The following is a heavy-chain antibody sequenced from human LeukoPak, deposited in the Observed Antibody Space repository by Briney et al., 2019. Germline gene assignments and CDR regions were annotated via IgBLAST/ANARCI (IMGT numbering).Heavy chain of an antibody. CDR1: GYTLTNHN. Sequence: GASVKVSCKASGYTLTNHNIHWVRQTPGQGLECMGIINPSGGGTSYAQKFQGRVTMTRDMSRSTVYVELSSRRSEDTAVYYCARGGVGATTYVWFDPWGQGTLVTVSS. J-gene: IGHJ5*02. CDR2: INPSGGGT. V-gene: IGHV1-46*01. CDR3: ARGGVGATTYVWFDP. D-gene: IGHD1-26*01.